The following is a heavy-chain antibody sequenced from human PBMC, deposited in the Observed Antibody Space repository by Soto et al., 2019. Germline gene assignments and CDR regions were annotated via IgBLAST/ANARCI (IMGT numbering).Heavy chain of an antibody. D-gene: IGHD1-26*01. CDR1: GFTFSTYA. CDR3: AKDLGSSGSYHGIYFDS. V-gene: IGHV3-23*01. Sequence: EVQLLESGGGLVQPGGSLRLSCAASGFTFSTYAMNWVRQAPGKGLEWVSTISGSGGSTYYADSVKGRITISRDNSKNTLYLQTNSLRAEDTALYYCAKDLGSSGSYHGIYFDSWGQGTLVTVSS. J-gene: IGHJ4*02. CDR2: ISGSGGST.